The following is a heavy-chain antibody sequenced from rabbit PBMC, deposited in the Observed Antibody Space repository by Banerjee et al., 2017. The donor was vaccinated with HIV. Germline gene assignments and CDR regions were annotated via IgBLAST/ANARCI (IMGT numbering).Heavy chain of an antibody. V-gene: IGHV1S7*01. CDR1: GIDFSTYG. D-gene: IGHD7-1*01. J-gene: IGHJ4*01. CDR3: ARDRDGTGESSFDL. CDR2: IYPDYGTT. Sequence: QGLVESGGGLVTLGGYLKLSCKASGIDFSTYGISWVRQAPGKGLEWIAYIYPDYGTTDYATWVNGRFTFSLDNAQNTVFLRMTSLTAADTATYFCARDRDGTGESSFDLWGQGTLVTVS.